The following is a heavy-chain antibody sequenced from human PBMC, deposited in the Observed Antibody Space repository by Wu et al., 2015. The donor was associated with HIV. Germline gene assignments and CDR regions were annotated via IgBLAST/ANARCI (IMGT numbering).Heavy chain of an antibody. V-gene: IGHV1-69*04. D-gene: IGHD1-26*01. CDR3: ATHSRSGDAFDI. CDR2: IIPILDLV. J-gene: IGHJ3*02. Sequence: QVHLEQSGVEVKKPGASVKVSCKASGYTFTSYGINWVRQAPGQGLEWVGRIIPILDLVNDAPEFQGRLTIAADKSTTTAFMELSSLRSDDTAVYYCATHSRSGDAFDIWGQGTLVIVSS. CDR1: GYTFTSYG.